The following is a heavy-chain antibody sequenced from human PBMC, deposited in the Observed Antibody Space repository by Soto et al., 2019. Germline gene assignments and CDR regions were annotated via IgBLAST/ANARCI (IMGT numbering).Heavy chain of an antibody. CDR3: ARAGTTVVTSEFDY. D-gene: IGHD4-17*01. Sequence: PGGSLRLSCAASGFTFSSYAMHWVRQAPGKGLEWVAVISYDGSNKYYADSVKGRFTISRDNSKNTLYLQMNSLRAEDTAVYYCARAGTTVVTSEFDYWGQGTLVTGSS. CDR1: GFTFSSYA. J-gene: IGHJ4*02. CDR2: ISYDGSNK. V-gene: IGHV3-30-3*01.